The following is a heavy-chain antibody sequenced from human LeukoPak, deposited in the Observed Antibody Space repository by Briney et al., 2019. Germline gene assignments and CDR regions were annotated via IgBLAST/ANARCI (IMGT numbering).Heavy chain of an antibody. V-gene: IGHV4-59*08. CDR3: ASRGIAAYYDY. CDR2: IYYSGST. J-gene: IGHJ4*02. D-gene: IGHD6-13*01. CDR1: GGSISGHY. Sequence: SETLSLTCTVSGGSISGHYWSWIRQPPGKGLEWIGYIYYSGSTNYNPSLKSRVTKSVDTSKNQFSLKLSSVTAADTAVYYCASRGIAAYYDYWGQGTLVTVSS.